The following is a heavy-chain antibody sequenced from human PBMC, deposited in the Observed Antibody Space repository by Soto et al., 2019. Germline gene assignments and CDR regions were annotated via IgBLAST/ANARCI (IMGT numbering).Heavy chain of an antibody. J-gene: IGHJ5*02. V-gene: IGHV3-74*01. CDR3: ARESGDWPLNWFDP. CDR2: ITSDGKSK. Sequence: GGSLRLSCAASGFNFSNHWMHWVRQRPGEGLVRVSRITSDGKSKAYAESVKGRFAISRDNAKNTLYLQMNGLTAEDTAVYYCARESGDWPLNWFDPWGLGTLVTVSS. D-gene: IGHD2-21*02. CDR1: GFNFSNHW.